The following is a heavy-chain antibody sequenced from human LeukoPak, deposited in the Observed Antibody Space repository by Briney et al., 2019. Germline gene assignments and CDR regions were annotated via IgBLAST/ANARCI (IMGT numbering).Heavy chain of an antibody. CDR3: ARDSLINWGPGYFYYGMDV. D-gene: IGHD7-27*01. CDR2: IKQDGSEK. Sequence: GGSLRLSCAASGFTFSSYGMSWVRQAPGRGLEWVANIKQDGSEKYYVDSVKGRFTISRDNAKNSLYLQMNSLRAGDTAVYYCARDSLINWGPGYFYYGMDVWGQGTTVTVSS. CDR1: GFTFSSYG. V-gene: IGHV3-7*01. J-gene: IGHJ6*02.